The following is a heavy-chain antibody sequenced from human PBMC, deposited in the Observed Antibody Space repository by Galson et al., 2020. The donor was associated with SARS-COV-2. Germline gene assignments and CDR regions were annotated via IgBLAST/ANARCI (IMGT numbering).Heavy chain of an antibody. J-gene: IGHJ6*02. Sequence: NSGGSLRLSCAASGFTFSSYSMNWVRQAPGKGLEWVSSISSSSSYIYYADSVKGRFTISRDNAKNSLYLQMNSLRAEDTAVYYCAREGLSMIVDYGMDVWGQGTTVTVSS. CDR3: AREGLSMIVDYGMDV. D-gene: IGHD3-22*01. CDR2: ISSSSSYI. V-gene: IGHV3-21*01. CDR1: GFTFSSYS.